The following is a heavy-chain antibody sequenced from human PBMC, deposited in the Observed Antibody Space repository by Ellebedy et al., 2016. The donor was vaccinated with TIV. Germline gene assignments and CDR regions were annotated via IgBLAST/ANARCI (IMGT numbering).Heavy chain of an antibody. J-gene: IGHJ4*02. CDR2: IGKIEDPK. CDR3: AGSFDY. CDR1: GFALSDYE. Sequence: GESLKISCAVSGFALSDYEMNWVRQAPGKGLEWVSYIGKIEDPKYYADSVKGRFTISRDNAKNSLYLQMNSLSAEDTAIYYCAGSFDYWGQGTLVTVSS. V-gene: IGHV3-48*03.